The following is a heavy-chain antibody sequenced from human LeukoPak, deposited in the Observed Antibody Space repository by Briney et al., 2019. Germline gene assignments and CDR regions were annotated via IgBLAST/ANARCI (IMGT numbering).Heavy chain of an antibody. CDR2: IRSKAYGGTT. CDR1: GFTFGGYA. D-gene: IGHD3-22*01. Sequence: PGGSLRLSCTASGFTFGGYAMSWFRQAPGKGLEGVGFIRSKAYGGTTEYAASVKGRFTISRDDSKSIAYLQMNSLKTEDTAVYYCTRAHYDSSGYYYGYFDYWGQGALVTVSS. V-gene: IGHV3-49*03. J-gene: IGHJ4*02. CDR3: TRAHYDSSGYYYGYFDY.